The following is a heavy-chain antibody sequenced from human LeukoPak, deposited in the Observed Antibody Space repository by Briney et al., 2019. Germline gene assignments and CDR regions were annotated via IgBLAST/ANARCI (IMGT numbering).Heavy chain of an antibody. CDR3: TRGLEGFTAYDDF. CDR1: GFSAGDYA. CDR2: IRSKTYGGTA. J-gene: IGHJ4*02. V-gene: IGHV3-49*04. Sequence: PGGSLRLSCRASGFSAGDYAMSWVRQAPGKGLEWVGFIRSKTYGGTADYAASVEGRFTISRDDSNNIVYLQMNSLKTEDTAVYYCTRGLEGFTAYDDFWGQGTLVTVSS. D-gene: IGHD5-12*01.